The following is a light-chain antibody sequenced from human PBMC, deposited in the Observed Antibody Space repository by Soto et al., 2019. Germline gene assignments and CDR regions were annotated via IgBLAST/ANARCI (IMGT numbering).Light chain of an antibody. CDR1: SSDVGGYNY. V-gene: IGLV2-14*01. CDR2: DVS. CDR3: SSYTISSTYV. J-gene: IGLJ1*01. Sequence: QSVLTQPASVSGSPGQSITISCTGTSSDVGGYNYVSWYQQHPGKAPTLMIYDVSNRPSGVSNRFSGSKSGNTASLTISGLQAEYEADYYCSSYTISSTYVFGTGTKVTVL.